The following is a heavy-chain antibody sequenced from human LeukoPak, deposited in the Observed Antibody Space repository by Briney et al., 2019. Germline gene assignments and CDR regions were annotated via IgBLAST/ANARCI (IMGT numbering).Heavy chain of an antibody. CDR2: MNPNSGNT. V-gene: IGHV1-8*01. Sequence: ASVKVSCKASGYTFTSYDINWVRQATGQGLEWMGWMNPNSGNTGYAQKFQGRVTMTRNTSISTAYMELSSLRSEDTAVYYCARRGYDFWSGYFSQRAYYYMDVWGKGTTVTVSS. J-gene: IGHJ6*03. CDR1: GYTFTSYD. D-gene: IGHD3-3*01. CDR3: ARRGYDFWSGYFSQRAYYYMDV.